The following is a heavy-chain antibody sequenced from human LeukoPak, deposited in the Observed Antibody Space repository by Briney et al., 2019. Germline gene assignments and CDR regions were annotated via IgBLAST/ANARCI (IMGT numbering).Heavy chain of an antibody. CDR3: ARRDYSNYGYFDY. D-gene: IGHD4-11*01. J-gene: IGHJ4*02. V-gene: IGHV3-11*04. CDR2: ISSRGSTI. CDR1: GFTLSDYY. Sequence: GRSLRLSCAASGFTLSDYYMSWMRQGPGKGLEWVSYISSRGSTIYYADSVKGRFTISRDNAKNSLYLQMNSLRVEDTAMYYCARRDYSNYGYFDYWGQGTLVTVSS.